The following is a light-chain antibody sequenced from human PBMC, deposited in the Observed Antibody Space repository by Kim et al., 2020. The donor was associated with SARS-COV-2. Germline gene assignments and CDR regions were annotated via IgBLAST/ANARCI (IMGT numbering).Light chain of an antibody. CDR2: EDT. V-gene: IGLV3-10*01. J-gene: IGLJ3*02. CDR3: YSTDSSGNPV. Sequence: VSSRQTARITCAGETLPKKFAYWYQQKSGQAPVLVIDEDTKRPCGIPQRFSGSTSGKVATLTISGAQVEDEADYYCYSTDSSGNPVCGGGTQLTVL. CDR1: TLPKKF.